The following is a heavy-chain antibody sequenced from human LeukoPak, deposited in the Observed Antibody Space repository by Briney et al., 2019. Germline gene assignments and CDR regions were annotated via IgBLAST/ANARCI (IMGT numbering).Heavy chain of an antibody. V-gene: IGHV3-21*01. J-gene: IGHJ4*02. CDR1: GFTFSSYS. D-gene: IGHD3-10*01. CDR3: ARGPYVWFGESNDY. CDR2: ISSSRSYI. Sequence: GGSLRLSCAASGFTFSSYSMNWVRQAPGKGLGWVSSISSSRSYIYYADSVKGRFTISRDNAKNSLYLQMNSLRAEDTAVYYCARGPYVWFGESNDYWGQGTLVTVSS.